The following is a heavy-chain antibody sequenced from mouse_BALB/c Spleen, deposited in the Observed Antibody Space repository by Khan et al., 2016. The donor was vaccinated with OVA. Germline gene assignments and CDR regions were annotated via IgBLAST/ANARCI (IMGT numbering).Heavy chain of an antibody. CDR1: GFSLSRYN. CDR3: ASAYYRYDGYDAMDY. V-gene: IGHV2-6-4*01. CDR2: IWGGGGT. D-gene: IGHD2-14*01. J-gene: IGHJ4*01. Sequence: QVQLQESGPGLVAPSQSLSITCTVSGFSLSRYNVHWVRQPPGKGLEWLGMIWGGGGTDYNSTLKIRLSISKDNSKSQVFLKMNSLQTEHTAMTYCASAYYRYDGYDAMDYWGQGTSVTVSA.